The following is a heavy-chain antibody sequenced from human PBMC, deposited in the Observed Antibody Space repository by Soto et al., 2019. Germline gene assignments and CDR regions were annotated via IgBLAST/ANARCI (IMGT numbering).Heavy chain of an antibody. V-gene: IGHV3-11*05. J-gene: IGHJ6*02. CDR3: ARVGIAAAGTSGMDV. CDR2: ISSSSSYT. CDR1: GFTFSDYY. D-gene: IGHD6-13*01. Sequence: QVQLVESGGGLVKPGGSLRLSCAASGFTFSDYYMSWIRQAPGKGLEWVSYISSSSSYTNYADSVKGRFTISRDNAKNALDLQMNSLRAEDTAGYYCARVGIAAAGTSGMDVWGQGTTVTVSS.